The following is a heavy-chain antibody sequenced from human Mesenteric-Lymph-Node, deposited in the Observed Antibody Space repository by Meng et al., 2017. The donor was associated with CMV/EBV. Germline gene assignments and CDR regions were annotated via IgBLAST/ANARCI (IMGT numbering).Heavy chain of an antibody. CDR1: GFTFSSYN. J-gene: IGHJ3*01. Sequence: GRSLRLPCAASGFTFSSYNMNWVRQAPGKGLEWVSCITSSSSTIYYADSVKGRFTISRDNAKNSLYLQMNSLRAEDTAVYYCARDQSTSYYYAFDLWGQGTMVTVSS. D-gene: IGHD1-26*01. CDR2: ITSSSSTI. CDR3: ARDQSTSYYYAFDL. V-gene: IGHV3-48*04.